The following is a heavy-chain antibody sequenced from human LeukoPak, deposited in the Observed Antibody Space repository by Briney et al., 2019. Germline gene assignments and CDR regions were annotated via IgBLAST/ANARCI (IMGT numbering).Heavy chain of an antibody. Sequence: GGSLRLSCAASGFTFSSYGMSWVRQAPGKGLEWVSAISTSGGSTYYADSVKGRFTISRDNSKNTLSLQMNSLRAEDTAVYYCARDYYDGIGYYYEDYWGQGTLVAVSS. CDR3: ARDYYDGIGYYYEDY. J-gene: IGHJ4*02. CDR2: ISTSGGST. CDR1: GFTFSSYG. V-gene: IGHV3-23*01. D-gene: IGHD3-22*01.